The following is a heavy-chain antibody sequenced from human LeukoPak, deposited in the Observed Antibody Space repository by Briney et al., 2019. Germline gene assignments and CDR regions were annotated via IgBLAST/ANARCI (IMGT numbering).Heavy chain of an antibody. D-gene: IGHD3-9*01. Sequence: ASVKVSCKASGYTFTGYYMHWVRQAPGQGLEWMGWINPNSGGTNYAQKFQGRVTMTRDTSISTAYMELSRLRSDDTAVYYCASSLLIYDILTGFSRPYYYYGMGVWGQGTTVTVSS. CDR3: ASSLLIYDILTGFSRPYYYYGMGV. CDR2: INPNSGGT. V-gene: IGHV1-2*02. CDR1: GYTFTGYY. J-gene: IGHJ6*02.